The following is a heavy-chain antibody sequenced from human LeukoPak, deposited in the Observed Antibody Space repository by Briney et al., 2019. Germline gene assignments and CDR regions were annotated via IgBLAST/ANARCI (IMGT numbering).Heavy chain of an antibody. CDR2: IYPGDSNT. J-gene: IGHJ4*02. CDR3: ATRRAVAGKYYFDS. D-gene: IGHD6-19*01. Sequence: MHGESLKISCQCSGFTFTSYWIGWVRQMPGKGLEWMGIIYPGDSNTRYSPSFQGQVTMSADKSISTAYLQWSSLRASDTAMYYCATRRAVAGKYYFDSWGQGTLVTVSS. V-gene: IGHV5-51*01. CDR1: GFTFTSYW.